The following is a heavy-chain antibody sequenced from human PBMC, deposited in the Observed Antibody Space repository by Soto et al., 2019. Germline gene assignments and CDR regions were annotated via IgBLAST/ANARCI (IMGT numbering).Heavy chain of an antibody. V-gene: IGHV3-30*18. J-gene: IGHJ4*02. D-gene: IGHD3-3*01. CDR2: ISYDGSNK. CDR3: AKDIPALYYDFWSGYGGRTYFDY. CDR1: GFTFSSYG. Sequence: GGSMRLSFAASGFTFSSYGMHWVRQAPGKGLEWVAVISYDGSNKYYADSVKGRFTISRDNSKNTLYLQMNSLRAEDTAVYYCAKDIPALYYDFWSGYGGRTYFDYWGQGTLVTVSS.